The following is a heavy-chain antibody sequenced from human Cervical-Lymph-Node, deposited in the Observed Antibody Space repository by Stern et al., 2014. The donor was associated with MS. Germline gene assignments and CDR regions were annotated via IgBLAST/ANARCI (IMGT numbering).Heavy chain of an antibody. Sequence: EMQLGESGAEVKKPGESLKISCKVSGYSFTSYWIGWVRQMPGKGLEWMGIIFPGDSDTRYRPAFQGQVTISVDKSISTAYLQWSSLKASDTAMYYCASSRIAVTLDYWGQGTQVTVSS. J-gene: IGHJ4*02. D-gene: IGHD6-19*01. CDR2: IFPGDSDT. CDR1: GYSFTSYW. CDR3: ASSRIAVTLDY. V-gene: IGHV5-51*03.